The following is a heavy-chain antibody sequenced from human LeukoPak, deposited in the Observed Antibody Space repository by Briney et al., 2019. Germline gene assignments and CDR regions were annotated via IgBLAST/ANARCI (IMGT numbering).Heavy chain of an antibody. V-gene: IGHV1-18*01. CDR3: ARDSPYSSGWLIDY. J-gene: IGHJ4*02. Sequence: ASVKVSCKASGYTSTSYGISWVRQAPGQGLEWMGWISAYNGNTNYAQKLQGRVTMTTDTSTSTAYMELRSLRSDDTAVYYCARDSPYSSGWLIDYWGQGTLVTVSS. D-gene: IGHD6-19*01. CDR2: ISAYNGNT. CDR1: GYTSTSYG.